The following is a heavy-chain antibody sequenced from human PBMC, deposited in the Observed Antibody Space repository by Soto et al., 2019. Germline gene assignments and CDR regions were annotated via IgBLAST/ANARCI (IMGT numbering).Heavy chain of an antibody. D-gene: IGHD6-13*01. CDR2: IIPILGIA. J-gene: IGHJ5*02. Sequence: QVQMVQSGAEVKKPGSSVKVSCKASGGTFSSYTISWVRQAPGQGLEWMGRIIPILGIANYAQKFQGRVTITAVKSTSTAYMELSSLRSEDTAVYYCARGQIAAAGTWFDPWGQGTLVTVSS. CDR1: GGTFSSYT. CDR3: ARGQIAAAGTWFDP. V-gene: IGHV1-69*02.